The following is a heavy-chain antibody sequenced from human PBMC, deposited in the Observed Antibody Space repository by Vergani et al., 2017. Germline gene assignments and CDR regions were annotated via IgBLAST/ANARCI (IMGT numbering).Heavy chain of an antibody. Sequence: EVQLLQSEGAVVQPGGSLRLSCVASGFTFRSHAMSWVRQGHGQGLEGVSSIKNTGDSTHYADSVKGRFTISRDNSKNTLYLQMNILRVEDTAVYYCGRGSDNYNWGQGTLVTVSS. CDR3: GRGSDNYN. CDR2: IKNTGDST. CDR1: GFTFRSHA. V-gene: IGHV3-23*01. J-gene: IGHJ4*02. D-gene: IGHD5-24*01.